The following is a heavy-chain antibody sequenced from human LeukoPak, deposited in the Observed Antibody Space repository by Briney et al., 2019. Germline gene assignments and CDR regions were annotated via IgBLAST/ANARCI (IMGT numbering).Heavy chain of an antibody. CDR2: IYYSGST. J-gene: IGHJ6*03. CDR3: ARGLHGSGSYYDLYYYYYMDV. Sequence: PSETLSLTCTVSGGSISSSSYYWGWIRQPPGKGLEWIGSIYYSGSTYYNPSLKSRVTISVDTSKNQFSLKLSSVTAADTAVYYCARGLHGSGSYYDLYYYYYMDVWGKGTTVTISS. D-gene: IGHD3-10*01. V-gene: IGHV4-39*07. CDR1: GGSISSSSYY.